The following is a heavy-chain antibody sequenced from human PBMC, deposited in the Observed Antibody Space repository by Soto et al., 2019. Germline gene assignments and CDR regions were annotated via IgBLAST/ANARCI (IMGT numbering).Heavy chain of an antibody. CDR1: GFTFSNYW. D-gene: IGHD4-4*01. CDR2: INPDGSCT. Sequence: EVQLVESGGGLVQPGGSLRLSCAASGFTFSNYWTHWVRQVPGNGLVWVSRINPDGSCTSYADSVKGRFTISRDNAQSTLFLQMNSLRAEDTALYYCVRGVQGVTSFWGQGTLVTVSS. V-gene: IGHV3-74*01. CDR3: VRGVQGVTSF. J-gene: IGHJ4*02.